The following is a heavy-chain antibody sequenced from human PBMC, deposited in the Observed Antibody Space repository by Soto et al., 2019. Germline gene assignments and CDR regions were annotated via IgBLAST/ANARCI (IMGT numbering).Heavy chain of an antibody. CDR1: GGSISSSSYY. D-gene: IGHD3-22*01. V-gene: IGHV4-39*01. CDR3: HYYDSSGLVDY. CDR2: IYYSGST. J-gene: IGHJ4*02. Sequence: SETLSLTCTVSGGSISSSSYYWGWIRQPPGKGLEWIGSIYYSGSTYYNPSLKSRVTISVDTSKNQFSLKLSSVTAADTAVYYAHYYDSSGLVDYWGQGTLVTVSS.